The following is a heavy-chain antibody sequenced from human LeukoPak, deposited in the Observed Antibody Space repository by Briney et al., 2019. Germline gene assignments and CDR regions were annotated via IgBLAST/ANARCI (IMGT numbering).Heavy chain of an antibody. D-gene: IGHD3-10*01. CDR1: GYTFTSYD. CDR2: MNPNSGNT. Sequence: GASVRVSCKASGYTFTSYDINWVRQATGQGLEWMGWMNPNSGNTGYAQKFQGRVTITRNTSISTAYMELSSPRSEDTAVYYCARGGRPGAGYYYMDVWGKGTTVTVSS. CDR3: ARGGRPGAGYYYMDV. J-gene: IGHJ6*03. V-gene: IGHV1-8*03.